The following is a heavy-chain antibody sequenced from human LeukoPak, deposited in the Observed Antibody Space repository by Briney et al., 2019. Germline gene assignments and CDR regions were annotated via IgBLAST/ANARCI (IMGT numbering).Heavy chain of an antibody. V-gene: IGHV4-4*02. D-gene: IGHD6-19*01. J-gene: IGHJ3*02. Sequence: SETLSLTCAVSGGSISSSNWWSWVRQPPGKGLEWIGEIYHSGSTNYNPSLKSRVTITVDKSKNQFSLKLSSVTAADPAVYYCARDIAVADDAFDIWGQGTMVTVSS. CDR1: GGSISSSNW. CDR3: ARDIAVADDAFDI. CDR2: IYHSGST.